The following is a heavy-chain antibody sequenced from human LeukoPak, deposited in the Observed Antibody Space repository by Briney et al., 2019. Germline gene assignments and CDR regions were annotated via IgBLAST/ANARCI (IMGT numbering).Heavy chain of an antibody. J-gene: IGHJ4*02. CDR1: GFTFSSYN. CDR2: ISGGGGDT. V-gene: IGHV3-23*01. D-gene: IGHD3-9*01. Sequence: PGGSLRLSCAASGFTFSSYNMNWVRQAPGRGLEWVSGISGGGGDTYYTDSVKGRFSVSRDNSKNTLYLPMNSLRVEDTAVYYCAKGEDYDVLTGNTHWGQGTLVTVSS. CDR3: AKGEDYDVLTGNTH.